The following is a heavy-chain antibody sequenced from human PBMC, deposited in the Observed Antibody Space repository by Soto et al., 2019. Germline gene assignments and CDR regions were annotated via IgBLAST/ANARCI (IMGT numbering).Heavy chain of an antibody. CDR3: ARDSASSGVFT. V-gene: IGHV4-4*02. CDR2: ISRSGTT. Sequence: QVQLQESGPGLVKPSGTLSLTCAVTGGSISSSNWWTWVRQPPGEGLEWVGEISRSGTTNYKPSLKSRVSILVDKSRNEFSLNLGSVTAADTAMYYCARDSASSGVFTWGQGTMVTVSS. D-gene: IGHD6-19*01. J-gene: IGHJ3*01. CDR1: GGSISSSNW.